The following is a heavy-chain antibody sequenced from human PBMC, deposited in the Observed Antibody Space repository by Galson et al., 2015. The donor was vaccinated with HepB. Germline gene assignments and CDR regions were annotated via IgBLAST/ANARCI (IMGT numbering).Heavy chain of an antibody. D-gene: IGHD3-10*01. J-gene: IGHJ4*02. V-gene: IGHV4-4*02. CDR2: IYHSGGT. CDR3: ARAKEGRGYFDY. Sequence: ETLSLTCAVSGDSISSDSWWSWVRQPPGEGLEWIGEIYHSGGTNYRPSLKSRVTISVDKSKNLFSLKLTFVTAADTAVYYCARAKEGRGYFDYWGQGTLLTVSS. CDR1: GDSISSDSW.